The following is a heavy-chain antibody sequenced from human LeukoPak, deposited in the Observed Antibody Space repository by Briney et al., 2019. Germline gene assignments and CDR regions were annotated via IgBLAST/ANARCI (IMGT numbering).Heavy chain of an antibody. CDR2: IYYSGST. Sequence: SETLSLTCTVSGGSISSSSYYWGWIRQPPWKGLEWIGSIYYSGSTYYNPSLKSRVTISVDTSKNQFSLKLSSVTAADTAVYYCARSGVMRSSIAARLDFDYWGQGTLVTVSS. D-gene: IGHD6-6*01. J-gene: IGHJ4*02. CDR1: GGSISSSSYY. V-gene: IGHV4-39*01. CDR3: ARSGVMRSSIAARLDFDY.